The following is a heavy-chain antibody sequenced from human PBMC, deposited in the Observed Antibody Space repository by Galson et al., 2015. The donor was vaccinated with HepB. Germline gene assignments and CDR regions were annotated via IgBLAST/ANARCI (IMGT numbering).Heavy chain of an antibody. CDR2: ISYDGSNK. D-gene: IGHD6-13*01. V-gene: IGHV3-30-3*01. CDR1: GFTFSSYA. CDR3: ARDSDSSSWSPYYYYYGMDV. Sequence: SLRLSCAASGFTFSSYAMHWVRQAPGKGLEWVAVISYDGSNKYYADSVKGRFTISRDNSKNTLYLQMNSLRAEDTAVYYCARDSDSSSWSPYYYYYGMDVWGQGTTVTVSS. J-gene: IGHJ6*02.